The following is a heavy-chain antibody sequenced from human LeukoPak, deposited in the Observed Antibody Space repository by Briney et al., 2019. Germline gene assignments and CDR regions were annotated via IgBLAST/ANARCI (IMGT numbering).Heavy chain of an antibody. D-gene: IGHD1-14*01. Sequence: GRSLRLSCVASGLTLRTYAMHWVRQAPGKGLEWVAVISSDGSKKFYSDSVKGQFTISRDNSKNTLYLQMNSLRTEDTGVYFCVRDAGGYWGQGTLVTVSS. CDR2: ISSDGSKK. CDR3: VRDAGGY. CDR1: GLTLRTYA. V-gene: IGHV3-30-3*01. J-gene: IGHJ4*02.